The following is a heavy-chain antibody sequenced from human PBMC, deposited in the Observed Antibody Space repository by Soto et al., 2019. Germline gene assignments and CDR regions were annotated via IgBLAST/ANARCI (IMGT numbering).Heavy chain of an antibody. CDR2: IYYSGST. CDR3: ARDPSGWYYFDY. D-gene: IGHD6-19*01. V-gene: IGHV4-59*01. J-gene: IGHJ4*02. Sequence: SETLSLTCTVSGGSISSYYWSWIRQPPGKGLEWIGYIYYSGSTNYNPSLKSRVTISVDTSKNQFSLKLSSVTAADTAVYYCARDPSGWYYFDYWGQGTLVTVSS. CDR1: GGSISSYY.